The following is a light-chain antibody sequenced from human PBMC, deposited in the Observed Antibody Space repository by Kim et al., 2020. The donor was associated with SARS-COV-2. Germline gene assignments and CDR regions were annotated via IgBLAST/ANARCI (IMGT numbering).Light chain of an antibody. V-gene: IGLV2-14*03. J-gene: IGLJ2*01. CDR1: SSDVGGYSY. CDR3: SSYTTSSTVV. CDR2: DVT. Sequence: GQSITLSCTGTSSDVGGYSYVSWYQHHPGIAPKLMLYDVTKRPSGVSDRFSGSKSGNTASLTISGLQAEDEADYYCSSYTTSSTVVFGGGTQLTVL.